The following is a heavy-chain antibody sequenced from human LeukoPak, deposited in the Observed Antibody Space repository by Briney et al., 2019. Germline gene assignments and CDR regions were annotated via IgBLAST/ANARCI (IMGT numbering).Heavy chain of an antibody. J-gene: IGHJ4*02. CDR1: WFTVNNKY. CDR2: IYSDGRT. D-gene: IGHD3-22*01. Sequence: GSLRLSCSASWFTVNNKYNTWVRQASGKGVGWVSLIYSDGRTYYADPVKGRCTISRDNSKNTLYLQMNSLRAEDTAVYYCASEIVFGSFDYWGQGTLVTVSS. CDR3: ASEIVFGSFDY. V-gene: IGHV3-53*05.